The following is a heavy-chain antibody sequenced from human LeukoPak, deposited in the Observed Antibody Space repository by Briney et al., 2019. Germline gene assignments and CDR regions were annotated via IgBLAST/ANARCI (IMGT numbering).Heavy chain of an antibody. CDR2: IYTSGST. V-gene: IGHV4-4*07. Sequence: SETLSLTCTVSGGSISSYCWSWIRQPAGKGLEWVGRIYTSGSTNYNPSLKSRVTMSVDKSKNQFSLKLSSVTAADTAVYYCAREFDFWSGYYYFDYWGQGTLVTVSS. J-gene: IGHJ4*02. D-gene: IGHD3-3*01. CDR3: AREFDFWSGYYYFDY. CDR1: GGSISSYC.